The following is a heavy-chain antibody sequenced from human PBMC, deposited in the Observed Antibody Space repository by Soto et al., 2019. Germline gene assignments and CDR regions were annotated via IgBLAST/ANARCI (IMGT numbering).Heavy chain of an antibody. CDR2: INPNGGST. J-gene: IGHJ4*02. CDR1: GYTFTSFY. CDR3: ARGLTSGDY. Sequence: QVQLVQSGAEVKNPGASVKLSCKASGYTFTSFYIHWVRQAPGQGLEWMAIINPNGGSTNYAPNLQGRGTLTRDTSTNTVYIELSSLGSEGTAVYYCARGLTSGDYWGQGTLVTVSS. D-gene: IGHD7-27*01. V-gene: IGHV1-46*01.